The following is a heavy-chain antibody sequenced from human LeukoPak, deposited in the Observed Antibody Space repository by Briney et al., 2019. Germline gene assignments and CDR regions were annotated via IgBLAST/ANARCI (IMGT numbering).Heavy chain of an antibody. V-gene: IGHV3-53*01. D-gene: IGHD3-16*02. CDR3: ARSLGELSLAAAY. Sequence: GGSLRLSCAASGFTVSSNYMSWVRQAPGKGLEWVSVIYSGGSTYYADSVKGRFTISRDNAKNSLYLQMNSLRVEDTAVYYCARSLGELSLAAAYWGQGILVTVSS. CDR2: IYSGGST. CDR1: GFTVSSNY. J-gene: IGHJ4*02.